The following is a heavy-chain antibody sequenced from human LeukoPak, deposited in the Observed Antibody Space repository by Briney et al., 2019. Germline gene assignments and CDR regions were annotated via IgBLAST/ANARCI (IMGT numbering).Heavy chain of an antibody. D-gene: IGHD3-22*01. V-gene: IGHV4-4*07. CDR1: GGSIDSYY. CDR3: ARTQGGSSGYYTYYYYMDV. J-gene: IGHJ6*03. CDR2: IYTSGST. Sequence: SETLSLTCTVSGGSIDSYYWSWIRQPPGKGLEWIGRIYTSGSTNYNPSLKSRVTMSVDTSKNQFSLKLSSVTAADTAVYYCARTQGGSSGYYTYYYYMDVWGKGTTVTVSS.